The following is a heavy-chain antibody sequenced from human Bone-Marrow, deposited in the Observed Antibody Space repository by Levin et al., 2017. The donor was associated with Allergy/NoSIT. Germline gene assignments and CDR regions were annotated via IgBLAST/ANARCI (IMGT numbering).Heavy chain of an antibody. V-gene: IGHV4-4*07. Sequence: SQTLSLTCTVSGGSISSSYWSWIRQPAGKGLEWIGRIYTSGSTNYNPSLKSRVTMSVDTSKNQFSLKLSSVTAADTAVYYYARVTPSNTTYYDFWSGYYTFDYWGQGTLVTVSS. J-gene: IGHJ4*02. D-gene: IGHD3-3*01. CDR1: GGSISSSY. CDR3: ARVTPSNTTYYDFWSGYYTFDY. CDR2: IYTSGST.